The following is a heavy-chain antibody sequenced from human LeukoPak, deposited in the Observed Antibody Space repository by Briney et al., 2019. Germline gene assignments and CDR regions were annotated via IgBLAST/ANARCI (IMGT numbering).Heavy chain of an antibody. CDR2: ISSSSSYI. CDR3: AKVQSYRQYYFDY. V-gene: IGHV3-21*04. J-gene: IGHJ4*02. CDR1: GFTFSSYS. Sequence: GGSLRLSCAASGFTFSSYSMNWVRQAPGKGLEWVSSISSSSSYIYYADSVKGRFTISRDNSKDTLYLQMNSLRAEDTAVYYCAKVQSYRQYYFDYWGQGTLVTVSS. D-gene: IGHD1-26*01.